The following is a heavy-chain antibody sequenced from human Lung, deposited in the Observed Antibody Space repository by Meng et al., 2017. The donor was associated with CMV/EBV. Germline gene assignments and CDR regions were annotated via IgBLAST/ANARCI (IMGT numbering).Heavy chain of an antibody. CDR2: SYVDDSDT. D-gene: IGHD5-24*01. CDR3: ARAPTRNGYNFLDWYFDL. J-gene: IGHJ2*01. V-gene: IGHV5-51*01. Sequence: IAWVREMQEKGLEWRGISYVDDSDTRYSPTFQGKVTVSAEKSINIAYLQWSSLKASDTAVYYCARAPTRNGYNFLDWYFDLWGRGNLVTVSS.